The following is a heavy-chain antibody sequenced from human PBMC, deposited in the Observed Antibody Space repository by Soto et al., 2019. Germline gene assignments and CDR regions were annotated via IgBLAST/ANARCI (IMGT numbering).Heavy chain of an antibody. D-gene: IGHD1-26*01. J-gene: IGHJ4*02. V-gene: IGHV1-3*01. CDR1: GYTFTSYA. CDR2: ITAGNGNT. Sequence: QVQLVQSGAEVKKPGASVKVSCKASGYTFTSYAMHWVRQAPGQRLEWMGWITAGNGNTKYSQKFQGRVTITRDTSASPAYMELSSLRSEDTAVYYCARDIGGCPDYWGQGTLVTGSS. CDR3: ARDIGGCPDY.